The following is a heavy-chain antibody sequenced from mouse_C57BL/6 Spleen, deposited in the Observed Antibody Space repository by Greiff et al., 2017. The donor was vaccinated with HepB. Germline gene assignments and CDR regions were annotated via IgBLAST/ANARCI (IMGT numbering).Heavy chain of an antibody. CDR1: GYTFTDYY. CDR3: ARRNLAMDY. J-gene: IGHJ4*01. D-gene: IGHD5-1*01. V-gene: IGHV1-76*01. Sequence: VQLVESGAELVRPGASVKLSCKASGYTFTDYYINWVKQRPGQGLEWIARIYPGSGNTYYNEKFKGKATLTAEKSSSTAYMQLSSLTSEDSAVYFCARRNLAMDYWGQGTSVTVSS. CDR2: IYPGSGNT.